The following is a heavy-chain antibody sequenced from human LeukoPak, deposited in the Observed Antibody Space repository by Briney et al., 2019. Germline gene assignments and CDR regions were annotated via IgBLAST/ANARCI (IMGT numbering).Heavy chain of an antibody. CDR2: ISAYNGNT. CDR1: GYTFTSYG. CDR3: ARVNYDFWSGYYQNWFDP. V-gene: IGHV1-18*01. J-gene: IGHJ5*02. D-gene: IGHD3-3*01. Sequence: ASVKVSCKASGYTFTSYGISWVRQAPGQGLEWMGWISAYNGNTNYAQKLQGRVTMTTDTSTSTAYMELRSLRSDDTAVYYCARVNYDFWSGYYQNWFDPWGQGTLVTVSS.